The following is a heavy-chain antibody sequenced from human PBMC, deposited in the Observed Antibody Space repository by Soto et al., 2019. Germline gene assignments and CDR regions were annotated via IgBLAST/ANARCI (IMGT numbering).Heavy chain of an antibody. CDR1: GFSLSVSGVG. CDR3: AHTPDTALVTGFDY. J-gene: IGHJ4*02. Sequence: SGPTLVNPTQTLTLTCTFSGFSLSVSGVGVGWIRQPPGKALEWLALIYWDDDKRYSPSLKSRLTITKDTPKNQVVLTMTNMDPVDTATYYCAHTPDTALVTGFDYWGQGTMVTVS. V-gene: IGHV2-5*02. D-gene: IGHD5-18*01. CDR2: IYWDDDK.